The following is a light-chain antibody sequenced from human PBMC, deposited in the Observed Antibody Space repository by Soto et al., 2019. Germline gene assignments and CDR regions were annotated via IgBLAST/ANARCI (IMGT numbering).Light chain of an antibody. CDR2: GAS. V-gene: IGKV1-12*01. J-gene: IGKJ4*01. CDR3: QQANSFPLT. CDR1: QSISTW. Sequence: EIQMTQSPSTLSASAGDRVTITCRASQSISTWLAWYQQKPGKAPKLLIYGASNLQSGVPSRFSGSGSGTDFTLTISSLQPEDFATYYCQQANSFPLTFGGGSKVDIK.